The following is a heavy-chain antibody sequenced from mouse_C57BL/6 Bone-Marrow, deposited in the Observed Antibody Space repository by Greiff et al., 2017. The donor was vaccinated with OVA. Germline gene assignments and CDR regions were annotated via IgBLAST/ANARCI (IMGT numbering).Heavy chain of an antibody. CDR3: TRIVDAMDY. Sequence: EVMLVESGEGLVKPGGSLKLSCAASGFTFTSYAMSWVRQTPEKRLEWVAYISSGGDYTYYADTVKGRFTISRDNARNTLYLQMSSLKSEYTAMYYCTRIVDAMDYWGQGTSVTVSA. J-gene: IGHJ4*01. CDR1: GFTFTSYA. CDR2: ISSGGDYT. V-gene: IGHV5-9-1*02. D-gene: IGHD1-1*01.